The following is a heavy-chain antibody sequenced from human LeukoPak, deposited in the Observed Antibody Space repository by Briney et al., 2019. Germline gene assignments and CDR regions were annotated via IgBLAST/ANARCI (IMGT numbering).Heavy chain of an antibody. Sequence: GGSLRLSCAASGFTFRSYGVHWVRQAPGKGVEWMAFIRYGGSNKYYADSVKGRFIISRDDSKNTLYLQMNSLRAEDTAVYYCAKDPVFGGSRGVRYFDYWGQGTLVTVSS. J-gene: IGHJ4*02. D-gene: IGHD2-15*01. CDR3: AKDPVFGGSRGVRYFDY. CDR1: GFTFRSYG. V-gene: IGHV3-30*02. CDR2: IRYGGSNK.